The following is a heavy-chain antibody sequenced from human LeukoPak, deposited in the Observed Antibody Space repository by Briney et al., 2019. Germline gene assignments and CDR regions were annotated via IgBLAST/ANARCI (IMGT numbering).Heavy chain of an antibody. CDR1: GFSFTNYW. D-gene: IGHD6-19*01. Sequence: GESLKISCKGSGFSFTNYWIGWVRQMPGKGLEWMGIIYPGDSDTRYSPSFQGQVTISADKSISTAYLQWRSLKASDTAMYYCATYSSGSNFDYWGQGTLVTVSS. V-gene: IGHV5-51*01. CDR3: ATYSSGSNFDY. J-gene: IGHJ4*02. CDR2: IYPGDSDT.